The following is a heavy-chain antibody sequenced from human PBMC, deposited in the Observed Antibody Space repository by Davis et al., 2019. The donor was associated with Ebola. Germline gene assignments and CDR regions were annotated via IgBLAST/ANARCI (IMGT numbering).Heavy chain of an antibody. D-gene: IGHD6-6*01. Sequence: AASVKVSCKAFEFSFTGYYIHWVRQPPGQGLEWMGIINPSGGSTTYAQRFQGRITMTRDTSTSTVYMDLSSLRSEDTAEYYCARAPSDFYGMDVWGKGTTVTVSS. CDR3: ARAPSDFYGMDV. CDR2: INPSGGST. CDR1: EFSFTGYY. J-gene: IGHJ6*04. V-gene: IGHV1-46*01.